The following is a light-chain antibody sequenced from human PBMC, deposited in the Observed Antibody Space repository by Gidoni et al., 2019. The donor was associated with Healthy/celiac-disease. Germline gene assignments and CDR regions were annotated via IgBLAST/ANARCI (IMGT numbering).Light chain of an antibody. CDR3: QQYDNLPLT. V-gene: IGKV1-33*01. CDR2: DAS. CDR1: QDMSNY. Sequence: IQMTQSPSSLSASVGDRVTSTRQASQDMSNYLNWYQQKPGKAPKLLIYDASNLETGVPSRFSGSGSGTDFTFTISSLQPEDIATYYCQQYDNLPLTFGGGTKVEIK. J-gene: IGKJ4*01.